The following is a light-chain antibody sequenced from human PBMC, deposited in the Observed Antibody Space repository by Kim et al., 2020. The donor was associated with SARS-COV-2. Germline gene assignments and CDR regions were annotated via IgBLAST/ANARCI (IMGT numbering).Light chain of an antibody. V-gene: IGKV2-28*01. CDR3: MQALQTPRA. CDR2: LGS. Sequence: DIVMTQSPLSLPVTPGEPASISCRSSQSLLHSNGYNYLDWYLQKPGQSPQLLIYLGSNRASGVPDRFSGSGSGTDFTLKISRVEAADVGVYYCMQALQTPRAFGQGTKVE. CDR1: QSLLHSNGYNY. J-gene: IGKJ1*01.